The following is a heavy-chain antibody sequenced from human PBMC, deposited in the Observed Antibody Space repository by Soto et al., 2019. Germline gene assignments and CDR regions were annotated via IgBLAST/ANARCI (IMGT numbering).Heavy chain of an antibody. CDR2: ISAYNGNT. V-gene: IGHV1-18*04. CDR3: ARGGGYDYVWGSYRYGSFDY. CDR1: GYTFTSYG. Sequence: QVQLVQSGAEVKKPGASVKVSCKASGYTFTSYGISWVRQAPGQGLEWMGWISAYNGNTNYAQKLQGRVTMTTDTTMSTAYMERRSLRSDDTAVYYCARGGGYDYVWGSYRYGSFDYWGQGTLVTVSS. D-gene: IGHD3-16*02. J-gene: IGHJ4*02.